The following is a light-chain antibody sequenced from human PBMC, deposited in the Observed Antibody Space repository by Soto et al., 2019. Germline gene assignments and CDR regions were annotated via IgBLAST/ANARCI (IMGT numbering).Light chain of an antibody. CDR1: RSDVGSYNF. CDR2: DVN. J-gene: IGLJ2*01. Sequence: QSALTQPPSVSGSPGQSITISCIGTRSDVGSYNFVSWFQQHPGKAPKLLIHDVNNRPSGVASRISASKSGNTASLTISGLQADDEDDDYCSSYATGATPHVVFGGGTKLAVL. CDR3: SSYATGATPHVV. V-gene: IGLV2-14*03.